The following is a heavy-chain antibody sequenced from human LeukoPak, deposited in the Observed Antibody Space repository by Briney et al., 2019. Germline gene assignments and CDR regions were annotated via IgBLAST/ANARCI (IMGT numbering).Heavy chain of an antibody. D-gene: IGHD6-6*01. CDR1: GGSINSYY. CDR3: ARLTRLSTSPDRYYLDY. Sequence: SETLSLTCTVSGGSINSYYWSWIRQPPGKGLEWIGYIYTSGSTNYNPSLKSRVTISVDTSKNQFSLKLSSVTAADSAVYYCARLTRLSTSPDRYYLDYWGQGTLVTVSS. V-gene: IGHV4-4*09. CDR2: IYTSGST. J-gene: IGHJ4*02.